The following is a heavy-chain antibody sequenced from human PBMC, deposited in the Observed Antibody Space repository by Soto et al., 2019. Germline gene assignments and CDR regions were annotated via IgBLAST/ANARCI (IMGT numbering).Heavy chain of an antibody. CDR1: GFTFSIYS. V-gene: IGHV3-23*01. Sequence: TGGSLRLSCAASGFTFSIYSMNWVRQAPGKGLEWVSLISGSGGSTHYADSVEGRFTISRDNSKNTLYLEMDSLRAEDTAVYYCAKVVKYDVLTGYYKGPDYYGMDVWGQGTTVTVS. J-gene: IGHJ6*02. CDR2: ISGSGGST. CDR3: AKVVKYDVLTGYYKGPDYYGMDV. D-gene: IGHD3-9*01.